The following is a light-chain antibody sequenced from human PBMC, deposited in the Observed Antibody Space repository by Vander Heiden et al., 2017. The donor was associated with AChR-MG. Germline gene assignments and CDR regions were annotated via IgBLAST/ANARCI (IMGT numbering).Light chain of an antibody. J-gene: IGKJ1*01. Sequence: EIVLTQSPGTLSLSPGERATLSCRASQSLSSNYLAWYQQKPGQAPRLLIYGASSRATGIPDRFSGSGSGTDFTLTISRLEPEDFAVYYCQQYGSSTWTFGQGTKVEIK. CDR2: GAS. CDR3: QQYGSSTWT. CDR1: QSLSSNY. V-gene: IGKV3-20*01.